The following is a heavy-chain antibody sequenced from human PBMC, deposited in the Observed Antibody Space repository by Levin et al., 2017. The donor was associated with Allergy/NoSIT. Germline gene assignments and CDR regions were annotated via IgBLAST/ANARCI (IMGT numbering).Heavy chain of an antibody. J-gene: IGHJ4*02. CDR1: GYTFTTYG. CDR2: ISAYNGNT. D-gene: IGHD1-26*01. CDR3: ERDRGGGSYGDFDY. V-gene: IGHV1-18*01. Sequence: ASVKVSCKTSGYTFTTYGISWVRQAPGQGLEWMGWISAYNGNTDYAQSLQGRVTLTTDTSTSTAYMELTSLTSDDTAVYYCERDRGGGSYGDFDYWGQGTLVAVSS.